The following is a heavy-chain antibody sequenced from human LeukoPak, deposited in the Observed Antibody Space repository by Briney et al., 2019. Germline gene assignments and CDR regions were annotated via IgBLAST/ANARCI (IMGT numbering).Heavy chain of an antibody. Sequence: PSETLSLTCAVYGGSFSGYYWSWIRQPPGKGLEWIGEINHSGSTNYNPSLKSRVTISVDTSKNQFSLKLSSVTAADTAVYYCARDSGGTSLYWGQGTLVTVSS. CDR2: INHSGST. CDR3: ARDSGGTSLY. J-gene: IGHJ4*02. CDR1: GGSFSGYY. V-gene: IGHV4-34*01. D-gene: IGHD2-2*01.